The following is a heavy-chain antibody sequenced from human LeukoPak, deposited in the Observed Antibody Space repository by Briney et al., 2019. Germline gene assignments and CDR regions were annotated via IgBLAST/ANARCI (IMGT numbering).Heavy chain of an antibody. CDR1: GFTVSSNY. CDR2: IYSGGST. Sequence: GGSLRLSCAVSGFTVSSNYMSWVRQAPGKGLEWASVIYSGGSTYYADSVKGRFTISRDNSKNTLYLQMNSLRAEDTAVYYCARDLTVTGWFDPWGQGTLVTVSS. J-gene: IGHJ5*02. V-gene: IGHV3-66*01. CDR3: ARDLTVTGWFDP. D-gene: IGHD4-17*01.